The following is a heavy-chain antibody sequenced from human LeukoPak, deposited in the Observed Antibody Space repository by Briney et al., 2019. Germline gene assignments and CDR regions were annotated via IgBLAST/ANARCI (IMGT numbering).Heavy chain of an antibody. J-gene: IGHJ4*02. CDR1: GGSFSGYY. Sequence: SETLSLTCAVYGGSFSGYYWSWIRQPPGKGLEWIGEINHSGSTNYNPSLKSRVTISVDTSKNQFSLKLSSVTAADTAVYYCARGGGDCSGGSCYHEVYQFDYWGQGTLVTVSS. CDR3: ARGGGDCSGGSCYHEVYQFDY. V-gene: IGHV4-34*01. D-gene: IGHD2-15*01. CDR2: INHSGST.